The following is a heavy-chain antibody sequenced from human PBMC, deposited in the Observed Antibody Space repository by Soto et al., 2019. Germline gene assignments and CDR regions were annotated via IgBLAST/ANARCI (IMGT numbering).Heavy chain of an antibody. Sequence: GGSLRLSCAASGFTFSSNYMSWVRQAPGKGLEWVSVIYSGGSTYYADSVKGRFTISRDNSKNTLYLQMNSLRAEDTAVYYCARVTTGTYYYYYGMDVWGQGTTVTVSS. CDR2: IYSGGST. V-gene: IGHV3-53*01. J-gene: IGHJ6*02. CDR3: ARVTTGTYYYYYGMDV. CDR1: GFTFSSNY. D-gene: IGHD1-1*01.